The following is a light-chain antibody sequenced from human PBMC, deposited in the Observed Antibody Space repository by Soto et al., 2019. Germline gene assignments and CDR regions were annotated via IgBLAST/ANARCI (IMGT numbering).Light chain of an antibody. CDR1: QSVSSSY. Sequence: EIVLTQSPGTLSLSPGERATLSCRASQSVSSSYLAWYQQKPGQAPRLLIYGASNRATGIPDRFSGSGSVTDFTLTISRLEPEDFALYYCQQYGSSPYTFGQGTKMEIK. J-gene: IGKJ2*01. CDR3: QQYGSSPYT. V-gene: IGKV3-20*01. CDR2: GAS.